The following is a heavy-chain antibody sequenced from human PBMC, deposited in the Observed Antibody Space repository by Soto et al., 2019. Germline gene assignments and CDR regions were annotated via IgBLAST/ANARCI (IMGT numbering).Heavy chain of an antibody. D-gene: IGHD6-19*01. V-gene: IGHV1-58*01. Sequence: GASVKVSCKASGFTFTSSAVQWVRQARGQRLEWIGWIVVGSGNTNYAQKFQERVTITRDMSTSTAYMELSSLRSEDTAVYYCAAISESRIAVAGTRYYYYYGMDVWGQGTTVTVSS. CDR2: IVVGSGNT. CDR3: AAISESRIAVAGTRYYYYYGMDV. J-gene: IGHJ6*02. CDR1: GFTFTSSA.